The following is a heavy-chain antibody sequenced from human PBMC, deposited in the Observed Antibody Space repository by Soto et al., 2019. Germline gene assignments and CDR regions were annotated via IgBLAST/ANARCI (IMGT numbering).Heavy chain of an antibody. V-gene: IGHV3-23*01. CDR2: FRTGGDDGTT. Sequence: WGSLRLSCAASGFTFSTYSMSWVRQAPGKGLEWVSGFRTGGDDGTTYYADSVKGRFTISRDNSKNTMYLQMNSLGVEHTAIYYCAKKVNSSQRSQYFDYWGQGTLVTVSS. D-gene: IGHD6-25*01. CDR3: AKKVNSSQRSQYFDY. J-gene: IGHJ4*02. CDR1: GFTFSTYS.